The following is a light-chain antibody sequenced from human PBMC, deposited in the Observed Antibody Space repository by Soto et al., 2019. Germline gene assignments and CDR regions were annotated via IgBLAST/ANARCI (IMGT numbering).Light chain of an antibody. V-gene: IGLV2-14*01. CDR3: SSYTSSSTLVV. CDR1: SSDVGGYNY. CDR2: EVS. Sequence: QSALTQPASVSGSPGQSITISCTGTSSDVGGYNYVSWYQQHPGKAPKLMIYEVSNRPSGVSNRFSGYKSGNTASLTISGLQAEDESYYYCSSYTSSSTLVVFGGGTKLTVL. J-gene: IGLJ2*01.